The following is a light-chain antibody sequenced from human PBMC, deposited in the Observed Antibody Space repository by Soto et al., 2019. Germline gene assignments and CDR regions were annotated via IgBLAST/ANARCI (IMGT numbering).Light chain of an antibody. CDR1: SSDVGGYNY. CDR2: EVN. J-gene: IGLJ1*01. V-gene: IGLV2-8*01. Sequence: QSALTQPPSASGSPGQSVTISCTGTSSDVGGYNYVSWYQQHPGKAPKLMIYEVNKRPSGVPDRFSGSKSANTASLTVSGLQAEDEADYYCSSYAGSNNLVVFGTGTKFTVL. CDR3: SSYAGSNNLVV.